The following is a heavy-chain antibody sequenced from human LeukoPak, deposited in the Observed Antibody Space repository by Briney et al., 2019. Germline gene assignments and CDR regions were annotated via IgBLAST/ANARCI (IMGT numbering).Heavy chain of an antibody. V-gene: IGHV3-23*01. D-gene: IGHD5-12*01. CDR1: GFAFSNYA. Sequence: PGGSLRLSCAASGFAFSNYAMSWVRQAPGKGLEWVSSISVSGGSTYYADSVQGRFTIFRDNARNTLYLQMDGLRAEDTAVYHCARVGDGYDSLAMDVWGQGTTVTVSS. CDR3: ARVGDGYDSLAMDV. CDR2: ISVSGGST. J-gene: IGHJ6*02.